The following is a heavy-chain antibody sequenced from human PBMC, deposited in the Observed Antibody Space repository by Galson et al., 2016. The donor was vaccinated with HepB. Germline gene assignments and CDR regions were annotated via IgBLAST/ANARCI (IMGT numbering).Heavy chain of an antibody. CDR2: IYYSGST. J-gene: IGHJ4*02. CDR1: GGSISSSSYY. Sequence: ETLSLTCTVSGGSISSSSYYWDWIRQPPGKGLEWIGSIYYSGSTYYNPSLKSRVTISVDTSKNQFSLKLSSVTAADPAVYYCARNERRWLHSPYYFDSWGQGILVTVSS. D-gene: IGHD5-24*01. CDR3: ARNERRWLHSPYYFDS. V-gene: IGHV4-39*01.